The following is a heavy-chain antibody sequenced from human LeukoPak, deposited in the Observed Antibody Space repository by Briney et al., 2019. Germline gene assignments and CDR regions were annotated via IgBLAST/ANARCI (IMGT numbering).Heavy chain of an antibody. D-gene: IGHD1-20*01. J-gene: IGHJ5*02. CDR1: GFTVSSTY. V-gene: IGHV3-53*01. CDR2: IYTGGTT. Sequence: GGSLRLSCAASGFTVSSTYVSWLRQAPGKGLEWGSLIYTGGTTYYADSVKGRFTISRDNSENTLYLQMNSLRAEDTAVYYCARGITGSNNWFDPWGQGTLVTVSS. CDR3: ARGITGSNNWFDP.